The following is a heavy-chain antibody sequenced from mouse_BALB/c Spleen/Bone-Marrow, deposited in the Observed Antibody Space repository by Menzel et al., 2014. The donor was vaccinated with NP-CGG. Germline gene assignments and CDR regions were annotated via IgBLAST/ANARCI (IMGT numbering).Heavy chain of an antibody. D-gene: IGHD2-1*01. V-gene: IGHV1-37*01. CDR3: GSRGNYDEGRY. CDR2: INPYNGDT. CDR1: GYSFTDYF. J-gene: IGHJ4*01. Sequence: SGPELVKPGASVKISCKASGYSFTDYFMNWVKQSHGKSLEWIGRINPYNGDTFYNQKFKGKATLTVDKSSSTAHMELLSLTSEDSAVYYCGSRGNYDEGRYWGQGTSVTVSS.